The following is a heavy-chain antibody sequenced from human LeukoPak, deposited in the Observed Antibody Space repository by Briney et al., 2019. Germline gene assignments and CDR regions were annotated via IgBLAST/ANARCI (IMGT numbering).Heavy chain of an antibody. J-gene: IGHJ4*02. V-gene: IGHV6-1*01. CDR3: ASSYSISWYHPSFFDY. CDR2: TYYRSKWYN. D-gene: IGHD6-13*01. Sequence: SQTLSLTCAISGDSVSSNSAAWNWIRQSPSRGLEWLGRTYYRSKWYNDYAVSVKSRITINPDTSKNQFSLQLNSVTPEDTAVYYCASSYSISWYHPSFFDYWGQGTLVTVSS. CDR1: GDSVSSNSAA.